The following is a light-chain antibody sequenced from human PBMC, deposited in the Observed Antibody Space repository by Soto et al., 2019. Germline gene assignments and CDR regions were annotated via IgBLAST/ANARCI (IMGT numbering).Light chain of an antibody. J-gene: IGKJ1*01. V-gene: IGKV3-15*01. CDR2: GAS. CDR1: QSISTN. CDR3: LQFDNWPAWT. Sequence: DIVLAQSPGTLSVSPGQRAILTCGASQSISTNLAWYQQKPGQAPRLLIYGASTRATDIPARFSGSGSGTEFTLTISSLQPEDFAVYYCLQFDNWPAWTFGHGTRVQV.